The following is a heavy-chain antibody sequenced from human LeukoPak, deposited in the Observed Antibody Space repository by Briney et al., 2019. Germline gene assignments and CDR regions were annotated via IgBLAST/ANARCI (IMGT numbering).Heavy chain of an antibody. J-gene: IGHJ4*02. CDR3: ARHSRGWEDGSGSYCDY. D-gene: IGHD3-10*01. V-gene: IGHV4-61*02. Sequence: PSETLSLTCTVSGGSISSASYYWNWLRQPAGKGLEWIGCIYTTGKTNYNPSLKSRVTISVDPSKNQFSLKLTSVTAADTAVYYCARHSRGWEDGSGSYCDYWGQGTLVTVSS. CDR2: IYTTGKT. CDR1: GGSISSASYY.